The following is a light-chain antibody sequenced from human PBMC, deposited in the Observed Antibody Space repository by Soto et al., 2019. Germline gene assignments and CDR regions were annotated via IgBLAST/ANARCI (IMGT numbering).Light chain of an antibody. CDR1: QSVSSN. CDR2: GAS. J-gene: IGKJ3*01. CDR3: QQYNNWPPGFT. V-gene: IGKV3-15*01. Sequence: EIVMPQSPATLSVSPGERATLFCRASQSVSSNLAWYQQKPGQAPRLLIYGASTRATGIPARFSGSGSATEFTLTISSLQSEDFAVCYCQQYNNWPPGFTFGPGTKVDIK.